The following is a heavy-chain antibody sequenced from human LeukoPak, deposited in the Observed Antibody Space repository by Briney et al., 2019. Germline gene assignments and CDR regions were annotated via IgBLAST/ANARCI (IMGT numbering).Heavy chain of an antibody. Sequence: PGGSLRLSCAASGFTLSSYAMSWVRQAPGKGLEWVSAISGSGGSTYYADSVKGRFTISRDNSKNTLYLQMNSLGADDTAVYYCAKGNWRYFDYWGQGTLVTVSS. D-gene: IGHD1-1*01. V-gene: IGHV3-23*01. J-gene: IGHJ4*02. CDR1: GFTLSSYA. CDR2: ISGSGGST. CDR3: AKGNWRYFDY.